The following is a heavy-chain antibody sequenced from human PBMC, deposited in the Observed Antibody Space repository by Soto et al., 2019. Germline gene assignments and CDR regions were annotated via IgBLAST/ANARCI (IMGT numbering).Heavy chain of an antibody. V-gene: IGHV4-4*07. CDR2: IYISGTN. D-gene: IGHD6-13*01. CDR1: GDSIRSYF. J-gene: IGHJ4*02. Sequence: SETLSLPCTVAGDSIRSYFWSWIRQPAGKGLDLIRRIYISGTNNCNPSLKSPVTMSLDPPNNLYSLKLASVADVETAVYYCASQTVVAAARFDYWCQGTHVTLS. CDR3: ASQTVVAAARFDY.